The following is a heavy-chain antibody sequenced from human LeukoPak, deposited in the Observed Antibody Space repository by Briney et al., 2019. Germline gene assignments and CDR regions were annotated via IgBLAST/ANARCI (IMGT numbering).Heavy chain of an antibody. D-gene: IGHD3-10*01. V-gene: IGHV4-4*07. Sequence: SETLSLTRTVSGGSISSYYWSGIRQPAGKGLEWIGRSYTSGSTNYNPSLKSRVTMSVDTSKNQFSLKLSSVTAADTAVYYCARGGQYGSGSYYTYYYYGMDVWGQGTTVTVSS. CDR3: ARGGQYGSGSYYTYYYYGMDV. CDR1: GGSISSYY. J-gene: IGHJ6*02. CDR2: SYTSGST.